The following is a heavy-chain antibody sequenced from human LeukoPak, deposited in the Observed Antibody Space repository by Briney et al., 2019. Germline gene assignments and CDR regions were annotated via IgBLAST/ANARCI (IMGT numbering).Heavy chain of an antibody. D-gene: IGHD6-13*01. V-gene: IGHV3-30*03. Sequence: PGRSLRLSCAASDSAFSRYGMHWVRQAPGKGLEWVAAVSDDGSNKYHADSVKGRFTISRDNSKNTLYLQMNNLRVEDTAVYYCASSIAALKYYFDYWGQGTQVTVSS. CDR1: DSAFSRYG. CDR3: ASSIAALKYYFDY. CDR2: VSDDGSNK. J-gene: IGHJ4*02.